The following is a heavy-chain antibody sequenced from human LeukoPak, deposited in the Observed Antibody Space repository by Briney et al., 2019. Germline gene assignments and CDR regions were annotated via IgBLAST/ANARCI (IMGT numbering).Heavy chain of an antibody. D-gene: IGHD6-19*01. V-gene: IGHV3-7*01. J-gene: IGHJ4*02. CDR2: INPDGSEK. CDR1: GFTFSGYY. CDR3: ARRLARTFDY. Sequence: PGGSLRLSCAASGFTFSGYYMSWVRQAPGKGLEWVANINPDGSEKYYVDSLRGRFTISRDNTRNSLYLEMNSLGAEDTAVYYCARRLARTFDYWGQGTQVTVSS.